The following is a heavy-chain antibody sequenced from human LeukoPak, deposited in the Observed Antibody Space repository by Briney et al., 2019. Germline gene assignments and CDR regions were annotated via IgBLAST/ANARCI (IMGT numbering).Heavy chain of an antibody. V-gene: IGHV4-4*07. D-gene: IGHD3-22*01. Sequence: SETLSLTCTFSGGSISSYYWSWIRQPAGKGLEWIGRIHTSGRTNYNPPLKSRVTMSVDTSKNQFSLKLSSVTAADTAVYYCARDRYYYESSGYYLFDYWGQGTLVTVSS. CDR2: IHTSGRT. CDR3: ARDRYYYESSGYYLFDY. J-gene: IGHJ4*02. CDR1: GGSISSYY.